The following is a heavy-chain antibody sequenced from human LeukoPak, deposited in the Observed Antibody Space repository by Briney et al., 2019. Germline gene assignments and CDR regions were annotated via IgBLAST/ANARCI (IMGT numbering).Heavy chain of an antibody. J-gene: IGHJ5*02. CDR3: ARASIAVAGTSWFDP. Sequence: GGSLRLSCAASGFTFSSYAMHWVRQAPGKGLEGVAVISYDGSNKYYADSVKGRFTISRDNSKNTLYLQMNSLRAEDTAVYYCARASIAVAGTSWFDPWGQGTLVTVSS. V-gene: IGHV3-30-3*01. CDR2: ISYDGSNK. D-gene: IGHD6-19*01. CDR1: GFTFSSYA.